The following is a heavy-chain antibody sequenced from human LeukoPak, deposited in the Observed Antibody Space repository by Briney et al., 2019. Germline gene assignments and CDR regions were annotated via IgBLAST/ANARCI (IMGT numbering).Heavy chain of an antibody. CDR2: INQDGSGK. J-gene: IGHJ4*02. V-gene: IGHV3-7*01. Sequence: GGSLRLSCEGSGFSFSSYWMTWVRQSPGKGPEWVANINQDGSGKYYVDSVKGRFTISRDNAKKSLFLQMNNLRGEDTAVYYCVRVFCPGSSGCLGGYWGQGTLVTVSS. CDR1: GFSFSSYW. D-gene: IGHD6-19*01. CDR3: VRVFCPGSSGCLGGY.